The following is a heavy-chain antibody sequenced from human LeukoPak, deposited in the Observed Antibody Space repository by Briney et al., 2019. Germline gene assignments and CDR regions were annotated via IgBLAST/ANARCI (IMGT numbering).Heavy chain of an antibody. D-gene: IGHD4-17*01. Sequence: SETLSLTCTVSGGSISSYYWSWIRQPPGKGLEWIGYIYYSGSTYYNPSLKSRVTISLDMPNNQFSLKLSSVTAADTAVYYCARGGGFTVLNWFDPWGQGTLVTVSS. V-gene: IGHV4-59*01. CDR1: GGSISSYY. CDR2: IYYSGST. J-gene: IGHJ5*02. CDR3: ARGGGFTVLNWFDP.